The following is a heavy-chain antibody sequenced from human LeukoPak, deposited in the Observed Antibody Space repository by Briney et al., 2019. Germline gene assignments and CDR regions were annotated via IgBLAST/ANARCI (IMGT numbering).Heavy chain of an antibody. V-gene: IGHV3-48*03. D-gene: IGHD6-19*01. J-gene: IGHJ4*02. CDR1: RFTFSSYE. Sequence: PGGSLRLSCAASRFTFSSYEVNWVRQAPGKGLEWLSFISSSGDTIYYADSVRGRFTISRDNAKNSLYMQMTSLRAEDTAVYFCARGAVVFDYWGQGTLVTVPS. CDR3: ARGAVVFDY. CDR2: ISSSGDTI.